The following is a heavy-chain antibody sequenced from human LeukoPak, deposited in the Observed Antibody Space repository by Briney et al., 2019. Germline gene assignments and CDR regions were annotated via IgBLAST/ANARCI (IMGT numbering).Heavy chain of an antibody. J-gene: IGHJ4*02. D-gene: IGHD6-19*01. CDR2: INSDGSST. V-gene: IGHV3-74*01. CDR3: ARGSGAYGDFDY. CDR1: GFSVSGNW. Sequence: GGSLRLTCAASGFSVSGNWMHWVRQAPGKGLVWVSRINSDGSSTNYADSVRGRFTISRDNAKNTVYLQVNSLRVEDTAVYYCARGSGAYGDFDYWGQGTLVTVSS.